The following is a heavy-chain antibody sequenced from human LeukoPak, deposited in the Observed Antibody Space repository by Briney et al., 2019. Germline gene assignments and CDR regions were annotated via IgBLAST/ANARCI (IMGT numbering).Heavy chain of an antibody. J-gene: IGHJ5*02. Sequence: ASVKVSCKVSGYTLTELSMHWVRQAPGKGLEWMGGFDPEDGETIYAQKFQGRVTMTEDTSTDTAYMELSSLRSEDTAVYYCATEAGYYGSGSYYMADHWGQGTLVTVSS. CDR3: ATEAGYYGSGSYYMADH. V-gene: IGHV1-24*01. D-gene: IGHD3-10*01. CDR2: FDPEDGET. CDR1: GYTLTELS.